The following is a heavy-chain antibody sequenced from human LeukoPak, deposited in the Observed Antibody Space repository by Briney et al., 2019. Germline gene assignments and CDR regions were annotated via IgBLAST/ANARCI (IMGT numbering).Heavy chain of an antibody. Sequence: SGTLSLTCSVSGASVTSHSWSWIRQPPGKQLESIGMIYNSVTTNYRPSLKSRVTISVDASKNQLSLKLSSVTAADTAVYYCARGGASSHWFGSWGQGTLVTVSS. CDR3: ARGGASSHWFGS. D-gene: IGHD6-13*01. V-gene: IGHV4-59*02. CDR1: GASVTSHS. J-gene: IGHJ5*01. CDR2: IYNSVTT.